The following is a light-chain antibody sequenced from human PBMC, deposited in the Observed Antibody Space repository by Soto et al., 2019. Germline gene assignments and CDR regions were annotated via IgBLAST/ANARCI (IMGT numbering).Light chain of an antibody. V-gene: IGKV1-39*01. CDR2: AAS. CDR1: QSISSY. J-gene: IGKJ5*01. Sequence: DIQMTQSPSSLSASVGDRVTITCRASQSISSYLNWYQQKPGKAPKLLIYAASNFQSGVPSRFSGSGSGTDFTLTISSLEPEDFSVYYCQQRYNWPITFGQGTRLEI. CDR3: QQRYNWPIT.